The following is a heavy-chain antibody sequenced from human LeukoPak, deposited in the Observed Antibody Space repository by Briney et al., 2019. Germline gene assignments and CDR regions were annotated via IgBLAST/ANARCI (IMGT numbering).Heavy chain of an antibody. CDR3: ARGPVLVAGTYYFDY. CDR2: IYYSGST. Sequence: GSLRLSCAASGFTFSSYWMSWIRQPPGKGLEWIGYIYYSGSTNYNPSLKSRVTISVDTSKNQFSLKLSSVTAADTAVYYCARGPVLVAGTYYFDYWGQGTLVTVSS. V-gene: IGHV4-59*01. J-gene: IGHJ4*02. CDR1: GFTFSSYW. D-gene: IGHD6-19*01.